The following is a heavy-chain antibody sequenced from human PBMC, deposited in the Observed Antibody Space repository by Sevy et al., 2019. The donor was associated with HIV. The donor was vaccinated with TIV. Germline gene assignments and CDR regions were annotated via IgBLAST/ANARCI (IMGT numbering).Heavy chain of an antibody. Sequence: GGSLRLSCTASGFPFSSYDMNWVRQAPGQGLEWISSISSSSNFVYQAYSVKGRFTISRDNAKNSLFLQMNSLTVEDTAVYYCARDRGVPRTRGSYQYGMDVWGQGTTVTVS. V-gene: IGHV3-21*06. CDR1: GFPFSSYD. CDR3: ARDRGVPRTRGSYQYGMDV. D-gene: IGHD3-16*01. J-gene: IGHJ6*02. CDR2: ISSSSNFV.